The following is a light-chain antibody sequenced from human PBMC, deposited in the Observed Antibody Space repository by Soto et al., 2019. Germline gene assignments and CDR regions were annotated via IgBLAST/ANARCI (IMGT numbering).Light chain of an antibody. CDR3: SSYTSTTPLVV. CDR2: DVS. V-gene: IGLV2-14*01. CDR1: TSYVGSYNY. J-gene: IGLJ2*01. Sequence: QSALTQPASVSGSPGQSITISCTGTTSYVGSYNYVSWYQQYSGKAPQLIIYDVSNRPSGVSDRFSGSKSGNTASLTISGRQPEDEADYFCSSYTSTTPLVVFGGGTKLTVL.